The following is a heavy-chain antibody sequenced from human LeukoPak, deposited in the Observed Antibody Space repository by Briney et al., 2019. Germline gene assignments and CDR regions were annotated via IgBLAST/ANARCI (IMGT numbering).Heavy chain of an antibody. Sequence: PGGSLRLSCGASGFTFDDYAMHWVRQAPGKGLEWVSGISWNSGSIGYADSVKGRFTISRDNAKNSLYLQMNSLRAEDTALYYCAKDRGYSSSCMDVWGQGTTVTVSS. V-gene: IGHV3-9*01. J-gene: IGHJ6*02. CDR3: AKDRGYSSSCMDV. CDR2: ISWNSGSI. CDR1: GFTFDDYA. D-gene: IGHD6-13*01.